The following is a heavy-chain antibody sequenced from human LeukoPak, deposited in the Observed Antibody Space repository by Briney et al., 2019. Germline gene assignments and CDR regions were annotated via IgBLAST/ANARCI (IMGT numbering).Heavy chain of an antibody. V-gene: IGHV3-53*01. CDR3: ARDRSDGNYYMVV. J-gene: IGHJ6*03. Sequence: GGSLRLSCAASGFTVSNNYMSWVRQAPGKGLEWVSVIYGGGSTSYADSVKGRFTISRDSSKNTLYLQMNSLRVDDTGVYYCARDRSDGNYYMVVWGKGTTVIVSS. CDR1: GFTVSNNY. CDR2: IYGGGST. D-gene: IGHD5-24*01.